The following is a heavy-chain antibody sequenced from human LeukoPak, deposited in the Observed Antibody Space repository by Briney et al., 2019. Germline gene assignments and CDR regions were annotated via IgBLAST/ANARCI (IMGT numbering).Heavy chain of an antibody. CDR3: ARVSTGYSYGL. CDR1: GGSISSYY. D-gene: IGHD5-18*01. CDR2: IYYSGST. Sequence: SETRSLTCTVSGGSISSYYWSWIRQPPGKGLEWIGYIYYSGSTNYNPSLKSRVTISVDTSKNQFSLKLSSVTAADTAVYYCARVSTGYSYGLWGQGTLVTVSS. V-gene: IGHV4-59*01. J-gene: IGHJ4*02.